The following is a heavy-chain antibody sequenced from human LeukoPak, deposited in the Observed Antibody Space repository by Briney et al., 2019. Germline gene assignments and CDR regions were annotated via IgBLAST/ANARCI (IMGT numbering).Heavy chain of an antibody. J-gene: IGHJ4*02. V-gene: IGHV4-34*01. CDR3: AVTISSGWSFDY. Sequence: PSETLSLTCAVYGGSFSGYYWSWIRQPPGKGLEWIGEINHSGSTNYNPSLKSRVTISVDTSKNQFSLKLSSVTAADTAVDYCAVTISSGWSFDYWGQGTLVTVSS. D-gene: IGHD6-19*01. CDR2: INHSGST. CDR1: GGSFSGYY.